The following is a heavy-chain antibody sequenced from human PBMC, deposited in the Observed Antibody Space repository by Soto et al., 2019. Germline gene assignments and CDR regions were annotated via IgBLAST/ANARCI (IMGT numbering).Heavy chain of an antibody. Sequence: GGSLRLSCAASGFTFSSYGMHWVRQAPGKGLEWVAVISYDGSNKYYADSVKGRFTISRDNSKNTLYLQMNSLRAEDTAVYYCAKVNHDSSGYPDYWYFDLWGRGTLVTVSS. D-gene: IGHD3-22*01. V-gene: IGHV3-30*18. CDR1: GFTFSSYG. J-gene: IGHJ2*01. CDR2: ISYDGSNK. CDR3: AKVNHDSSGYPDYWYFDL.